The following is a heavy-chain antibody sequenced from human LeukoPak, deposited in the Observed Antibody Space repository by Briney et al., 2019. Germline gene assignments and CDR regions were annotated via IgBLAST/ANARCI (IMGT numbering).Heavy chain of an antibody. CDR1: GGSISSYY. CDR3: ARVQVDTAMVSYYFGY. D-gene: IGHD5-18*01. J-gene: IGHJ4*02. Sequence: SETLSLTCTVSGGSISSYYWSWIRQPPGKGLEWIGYIYYSGSTNYNPSLKSRVTISVDTSKNQFSLKLSSVTAADTAVYYCARVQVDTAMVSYYFGYWGQGTLVTVSS. V-gene: IGHV4-59*01. CDR2: IYYSGST.